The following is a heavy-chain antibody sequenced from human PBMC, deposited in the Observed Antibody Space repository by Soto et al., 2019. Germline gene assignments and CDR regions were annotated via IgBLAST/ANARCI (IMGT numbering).Heavy chain of an antibody. CDR2: ISAHSGNT. CDR1: GYAFTTYG. CDR3: ARGRYGDY. D-gene: IGHD1-1*01. J-gene: IGHJ4*02. V-gene: IGHV1-18*01. Sequence: QVHLVQAGAEVKKPGASVKVSCKGSGYAFTTYGITRVRQAPGQGLEWMGWISAHSGNTNYAQKRQGRVTVTRDTSTSTAYLELRSLRSDDTAVYYCARGRYGDYWGQGALVTVSS.